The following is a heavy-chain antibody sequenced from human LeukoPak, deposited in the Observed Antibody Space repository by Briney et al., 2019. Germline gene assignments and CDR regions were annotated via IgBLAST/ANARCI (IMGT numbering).Heavy chain of an antibody. CDR2: IYYSGST. J-gene: IGHJ5*02. CDR3: ARGQNWFDP. Sequence: PSETLSLTCTVSGGSISSYYWSWIRQPPGKGLEWIGYIYYSGSTNYNPSLKSRVTISVDTSKNQFSLKLSSVTAADTAVYYCARGQNWFDPWGQGTLVTVSS. CDR1: GGSISSYY. V-gene: IGHV4-59*01.